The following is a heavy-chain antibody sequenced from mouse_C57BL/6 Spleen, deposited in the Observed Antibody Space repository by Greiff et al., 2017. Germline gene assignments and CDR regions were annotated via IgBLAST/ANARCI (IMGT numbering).Heavy chain of an antibody. Sequence: QVQLQQPGPELVKPGASVKLSCKASGYTFPSYGMPWVKQRHGKGLEWIGNINPSNGGPTYNEKFKSKATLTVDTPSSTAYMQLSSLTSEDSAVYYCARSGYYGSSPGFAYWGQGTLVTVSA. D-gene: IGHD1-1*01. CDR2: INPSNGGP. CDR3: ARSGYYGSSPGFAY. CDR1: GYTFPSYG. J-gene: IGHJ3*01. V-gene: IGHV1-53*01.